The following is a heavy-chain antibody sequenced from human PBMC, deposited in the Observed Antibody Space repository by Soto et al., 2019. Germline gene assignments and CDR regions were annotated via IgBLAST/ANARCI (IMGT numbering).Heavy chain of an antibody. Sequence: SETLSLTCTVSGGSISSSSYYWGWIRQPPGKGLEWIGSIYYSGSTYYNPSLKSRVTISVDTSKNQFSLKLSSVTAADTAVYYCARHGGIAAAGYFDYWGQGTLVTVPS. D-gene: IGHD6-13*01. CDR2: IYYSGST. CDR3: ARHGGIAAAGYFDY. CDR1: GGSISSSSYY. V-gene: IGHV4-39*01. J-gene: IGHJ4*02.